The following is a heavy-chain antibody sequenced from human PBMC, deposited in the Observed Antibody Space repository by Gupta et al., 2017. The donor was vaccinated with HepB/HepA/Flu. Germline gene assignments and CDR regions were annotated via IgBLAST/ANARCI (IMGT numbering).Heavy chain of an antibody. J-gene: IGHJ4*02. Sequence: QVQLVESGGGGVQPGRSLRLSCAASGFTFSSYAMHWVRQAPGKGLEWVAVISYDGSNKYYADSVKGRFTISRDNSKNTLYLQMNSLRAEDTAVYYCARPFTVTTEFDYWGQGTLVTVSS. V-gene: IGHV3-30-3*01. CDR1: GFTFSSYA. CDR2: ISYDGSNK. CDR3: ARPFTVTTEFDY. D-gene: IGHD4-17*01.